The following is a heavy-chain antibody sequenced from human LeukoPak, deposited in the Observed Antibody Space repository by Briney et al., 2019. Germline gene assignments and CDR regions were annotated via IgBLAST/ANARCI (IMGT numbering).Heavy chain of an antibody. CDR1: GGSISSSSYY. V-gene: IGHV4-39*07. J-gene: IGHJ3*02. Sequence: PSETLSLTCTVSGGSISSSSYYWGWIRQPPGTGLEWIGSIYYSGSTYYNPSLKSRVTISVDTSKNQFSLKLSSVTAADTAVYYCAREGSSSTSCYTGCAFDIWGQGTMVTVSS. CDR2: IYYSGST. D-gene: IGHD2-2*02. CDR3: AREGSSSTSCYTGCAFDI.